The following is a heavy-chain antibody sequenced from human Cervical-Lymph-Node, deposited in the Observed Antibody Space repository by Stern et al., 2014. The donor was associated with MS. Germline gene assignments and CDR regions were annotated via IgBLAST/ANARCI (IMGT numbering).Heavy chain of an antibody. V-gene: IGHV1-46*01. CDR2: INPNGSVT. CDR3: TRAVGGVGSE. Sequence: QMQLVQSGPEVKKPGASVMVSCKTSGYTFTNYYIHWVRQAPGQGLEWMGIINPNGSVTASAQKFQGILTMTRDTSTTTVYMRLITLTSEDTAMYYCTRAVGGVGSEWGQGTLVFVSS. J-gene: IGHJ4*02. D-gene: IGHD3-16*01. CDR1: GYTFTNYY.